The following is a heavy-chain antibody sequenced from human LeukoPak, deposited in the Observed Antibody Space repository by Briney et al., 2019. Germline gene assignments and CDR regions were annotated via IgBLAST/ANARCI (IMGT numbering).Heavy chain of an antibody. CDR3: ARSNSGSYYHFDY. CDR1: GYTFTGYY. D-gene: IGHD1-26*01. J-gene: IGHJ4*02. Sequence: ASVKVSCQASGYTFTGYYMHWVRQAPGQGLEWMGWINPNSGGTNYAQKFQGRVTMTRDTSISTAYMELSRLRSDDTAVYYCARSNSGSYYHFDYWGQGTLVTVSS. V-gene: IGHV1-2*02. CDR2: INPNSGGT.